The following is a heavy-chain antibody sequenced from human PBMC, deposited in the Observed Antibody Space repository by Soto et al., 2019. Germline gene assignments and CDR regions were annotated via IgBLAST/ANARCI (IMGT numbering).Heavy chain of an antibody. Sequence: QVLLMQSGGEVKKPGDSVKVSCKASGFTFRIYAIAWVRQAPGQGLEWMGWIRAHNGDAIYAQNFQDRVTMTADTSTNTAYLELRSLGTADTAVYYCARLTGFISPFPDYWGQGTLVSVSS. J-gene: IGHJ4*02. CDR3: ARLTGFISPFPDY. V-gene: IGHV1-18*04. D-gene: IGHD3-16*02. CDR1: GFTFRIYA. CDR2: IRAHNGDA.